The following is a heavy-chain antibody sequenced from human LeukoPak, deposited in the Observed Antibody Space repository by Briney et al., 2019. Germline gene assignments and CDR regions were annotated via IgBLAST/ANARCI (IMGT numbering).Heavy chain of an antibody. J-gene: IGHJ1*01. CDR3: ARASGYF. V-gene: IGHV3-11*04. CDR2: ISSSGSTL. Sequence: GGSLRLSCAPSGFTVSGTYMSWVRQAPGKGLEWVSYISSSGSTLYYADSVKGRFTISRDNAKNSLYLQMNSLRAEDTAVYYCARASGYFWGQGTLVTVSS. CDR1: GFTVSGTY. D-gene: IGHD6-13*01.